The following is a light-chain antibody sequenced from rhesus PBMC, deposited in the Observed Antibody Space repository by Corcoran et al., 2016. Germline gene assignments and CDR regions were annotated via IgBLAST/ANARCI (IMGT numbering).Light chain of an antibody. Sequence: DIQMTQSPSSLSASVGDKVTITCHASQGINSWLAWYQKKPGKAPKPLISYASSLQSGVPSRFSGSGSGTDYTLTISSLQPEDFATYYCQQYADLPFTFGPGTKLDIK. CDR3: QQYADLPFT. CDR2: YAS. CDR1: QGINSW. J-gene: IGKJ3*01. V-gene: IGKV1-19*01.